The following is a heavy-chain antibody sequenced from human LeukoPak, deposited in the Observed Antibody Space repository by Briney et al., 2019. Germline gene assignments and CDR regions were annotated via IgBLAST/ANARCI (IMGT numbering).Heavy chain of an antibody. Sequence: GGSLRLSCAASGFTFSSYWMSWVRQAPGKGLEWVANIKQDGSEKYYVDSVKGRFTISRDNAKNSLYLQMNSLRAEDTAVYYCARDPETYYDFWSGVWGQGTLVTVSS. J-gene: IGHJ4*02. D-gene: IGHD3-3*01. CDR2: IKQDGSEK. CDR1: GFTFSSYW. CDR3: ARDPETYYDFWSGV. V-gene: IGHV3-7*01.